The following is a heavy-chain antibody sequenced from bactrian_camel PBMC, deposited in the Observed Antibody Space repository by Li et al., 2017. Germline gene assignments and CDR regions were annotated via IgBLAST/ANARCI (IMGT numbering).Heavy chain of an antibody. Sequence: HVQLVESGGGSVQAGGSLTLSCKVSGDDFGRLAMAWFRQAPGKEREGVAGIDRDGVTKYADSVKGRFTISQDNAKNTLYLQVKSLEPEDTAMYYCAAVRCTGSWFLSRGKDLRPADFGYWGRGTQVTVS. V-gene: IGHV3S55*01. D-gene: IGHD6*01. J-gene: IGHJ6*01. CDR3: AAVRCTGSWFLSRGKDLRPADFGY. CDR2: IDRDGVT. CDR1: GDDFGRLA.